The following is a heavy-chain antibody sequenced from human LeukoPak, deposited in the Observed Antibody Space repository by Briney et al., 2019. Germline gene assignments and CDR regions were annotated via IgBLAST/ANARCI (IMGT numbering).Heavy chain of an antibody. J-gene: IGHJ6*03. CDR3: ARAPIVATITGYYYYYIDV. Sequence: ASVKVSCKASGYTFTSYGISWVRQAPGQGLEWMGWISAYNGNTNYAQKLQGRVTMTTDTSTSTAYMELRSLRSDDTAVYYCARAPIVATITGYYYYYIDVWGKGTTVTVSS. CDR1: GYTFTSYG. V-gene: IGHV1-18*01. CDR2: ISAYNGNT. D-gene: IGHD5-12*01.